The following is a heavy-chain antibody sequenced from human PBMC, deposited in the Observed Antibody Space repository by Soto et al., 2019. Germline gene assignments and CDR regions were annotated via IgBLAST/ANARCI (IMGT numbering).Heavy chain of an antibody. V-gene: IGHV4-39*01. CDR2: IYYNGNT. J-gene: IGHJ6*02. D-gene: IGHD5-12*01. CDR3: VRRLGYGYAMDV. CDR1: GDSISSGGYY. Sequence: QLQLQESGPGLVKPSEILSLTCTVSGDSISSGGYYWGWIRQPPGKGLEWIGSIYYNGNTYYNPSLKSRVTIANDTSRNQFSLRLSSVPAADTAVYYCVRRLGYGYAMDVWGQGTTVTVSS.